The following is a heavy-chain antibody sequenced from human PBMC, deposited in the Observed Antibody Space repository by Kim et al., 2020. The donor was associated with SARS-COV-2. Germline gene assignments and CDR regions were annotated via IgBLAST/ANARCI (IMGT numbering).Heavy chain of an antibody. D-gene: IGHD1-20*01. J-gene: IGHJ4*02. V-gene: IGHV4-4*02. CDR3: ARNINGGFAFDS. Sequence: SETLSLTCGVSGGSISSSNWWTWVRQPPEKGLEGIGEISLGGSTHYNPSLEGRVTISVDKSKNQFSLMLTSVTAADTAVYYCARNINGGFAFDSWGQGILVTVSS. CDR2: ISLGGST. CDR1: GGSISSSNW.